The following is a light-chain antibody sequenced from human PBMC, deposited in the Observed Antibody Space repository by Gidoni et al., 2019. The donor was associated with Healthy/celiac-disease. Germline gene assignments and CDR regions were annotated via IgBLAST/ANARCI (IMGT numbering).Light chain of an antibody. Sequence: EIALTQAARTLSWSPGERATLSCRASQSVSSSYLAWYQQKPGPAPMLLIYGASSRATGIPDRFSGSGSVTDFTLTISRLDPEDFAVYYCQQYGSSPPLTFGGGTKVEIK. CDR3: QQYGSSPPLT. V-gene: IGKV3-20*01. J-gene: IGKJ4*01. CDR1: QSVSSSY. CDR2: GAS.